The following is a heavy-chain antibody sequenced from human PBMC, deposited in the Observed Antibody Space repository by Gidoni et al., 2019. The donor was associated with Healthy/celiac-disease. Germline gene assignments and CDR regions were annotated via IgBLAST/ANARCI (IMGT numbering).Heavy chain of an antibody. J-gene: IGHJ4*02. CDR1: GFTFSSYW. V-gene: IGHV3-7*03. CDR3: AREWELASGFDY. CDR2: IKQDGSEK. D-gene: IGHD1-26*01. Sequence: EVQLVESGGGLLQPGGALILSCAASGFTFSSYWRRWVRQAPGKGLEWVANIKQDGSEKHYGDSVKGRFTISRDNAKNSLYLQMNSLRAEDTGVYYCAREWELASGFDYWGQGTLVTVSS.